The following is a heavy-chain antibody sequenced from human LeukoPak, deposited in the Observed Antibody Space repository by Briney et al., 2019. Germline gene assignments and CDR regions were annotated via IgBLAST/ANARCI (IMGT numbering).Heavy chain of an antibody. J-gene: IGHJ4*02. D-gene: IGHD6-13*01. CDR1: GFTFNSYS. V-gene: IGHV3-21*01. Sequence: GGSLRLSCAASGFTFNSYSMNWVRQAPGKGLEWASSISSSSSYIYYADSVKGRFTISRDNAKNSLYLQMNSLRAEDTAVYYCARVTADGTGRYYFDYWGQGTLVTVSS. CDR3: ARVTADGTGRYYFDY. CDR2: ISSSSSYI.